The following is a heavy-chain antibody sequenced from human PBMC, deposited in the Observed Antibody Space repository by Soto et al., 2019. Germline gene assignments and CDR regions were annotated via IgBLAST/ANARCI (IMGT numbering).Heavy chain of an antibody. Sequence: GGSLRLSCVGYAFSFSNYAMSWLRQTPGKGLEWISSVSAGGDDIHYAESVKGRFTISRDNSKATLFLQMNSVKADDTATYYCARGGSGWYPFDYWGQGTLVTVSS. J-gene: IGHJ4*02. CDR2: VSAGGDDI. D-gene: IGHD6-19*01. V-gene: IGHV3-23*01. CDR3: ARGGSGWYPFDY. CDR1: AFSFSNYA.